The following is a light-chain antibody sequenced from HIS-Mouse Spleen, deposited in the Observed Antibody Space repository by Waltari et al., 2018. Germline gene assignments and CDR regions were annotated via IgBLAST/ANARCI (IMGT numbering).Light chain of an antibody. J-gene: IGLJ2*01. CDR1: SSDVGSYNL. Sequence: QSALTQPASVSGSPGQSITISCTGTSSDVGSYNLVSWYHQHPGKAPKLRIYDGSTRPSGVSNRFSGSKSGNTASLTISGLQAEDEADYYCCSYAGSSTFEVFGGGTKLTVL. CDR2: DGS. V-gene: IGLV2-23*03. CDR3: CSYAGSSTFEV.